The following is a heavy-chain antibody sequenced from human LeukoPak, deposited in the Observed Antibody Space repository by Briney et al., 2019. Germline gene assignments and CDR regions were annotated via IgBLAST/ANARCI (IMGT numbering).Heavy chain of an antibody. CDR1: GFTFSSYS. J-gene: IGHJ4*02. V-gene: IGHV3-21*01. CDR3: ARMSGAVAGY. CDR2: ISSSSSYI. Sequence: GGSLRLSCAASGFTFSSYSMNWVRQAQGKGLEWVSSISSSSSYIYYADSVKGRFTISRDNAKNSLYLQMNSLRAEDTAVYYCARMSGAVAGYWGQGTLVTVSS. D-gene: IGHD6-19*01.